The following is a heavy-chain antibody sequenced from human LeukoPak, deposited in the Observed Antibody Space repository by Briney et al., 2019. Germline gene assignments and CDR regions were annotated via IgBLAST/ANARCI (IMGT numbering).Heavy chain of an antibody. CDR2: ISGSGGST. J-gene: IGHJ5*02. CDR3: AKDRHDYWENLCDL. CDR1: GFTFSSYA. Sequence: GGSLRLSCAASGFTFSSYAMSWVRQAPGKGLEWVSAISGSGGSTYYADSVRGRFTISRDNSKNTLYLQTNGQTAEQTPGCYFAKDRHDYWENLCDLWGQGTLVTVSS. D-gene: IGHD2-8*02. V-gene: IGHV3-23*01.